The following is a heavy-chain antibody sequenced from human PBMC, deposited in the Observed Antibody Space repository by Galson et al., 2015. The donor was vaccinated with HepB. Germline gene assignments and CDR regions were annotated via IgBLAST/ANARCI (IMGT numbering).Heavy chain of an antibody. D-gene: IGHD3-10*01. CDR3: ARGRGYGSWNYFDY. CDR2: IYHSGST. CDR1: GGSISSGGYS. V-gene: IGHV4-30-2*01. Sequence: TLSLTCAVSGGSISSGGYSWSWIRQPPGKGLEWIGYIYHSGSTYYNPSLKSRVTISVDRSKNQFSLKLSSVTAADTAVYYCARGRGYGSWNYFDYWGQGTLVTVSS. J-gene: IGHJ4*02.